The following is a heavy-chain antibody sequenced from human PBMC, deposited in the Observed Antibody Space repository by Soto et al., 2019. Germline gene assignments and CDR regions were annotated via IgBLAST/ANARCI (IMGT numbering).Heavy chain of an antibody. CDR2: IHHSGSI. CDR3: AREDDGGDSLDV. Sequence: QVQLQQSGPGLVKPSQTLSLTCTVSGDSISSDYYHWTWIRQSPGKGLEWIGYIHHSGSILYNPSLKSRVTISGDTSKNQFSLRLTSVTAADTAVYFCAREDDGGDSLDVWGQGTTVTVSS. J-gene: IGHJ6*02. CDR1: GDSISSDYYH. D-gene: IGHD2-21*02. V-gene: IGHV4-30-4*08.